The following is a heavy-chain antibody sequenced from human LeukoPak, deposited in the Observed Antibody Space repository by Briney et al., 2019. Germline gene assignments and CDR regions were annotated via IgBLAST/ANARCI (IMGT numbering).Heavy chain of an antibody. J-gene: IGHJ6*03. CDR3: AREKNYYYYMDV. CDR2: IYYSGST. V-gene: IGHV4-59*01. CDR1: GGSISSYY. Sequence: SETLSLTCTVSGGSISSYYWSWIRQPPGKGLEWIGYIYYSGSTNYNPSLKSRVTISVDTSKNQFSLKLSSVTAADTAVYYCAREKNYYYYMDVWGKGTTVTVSS.